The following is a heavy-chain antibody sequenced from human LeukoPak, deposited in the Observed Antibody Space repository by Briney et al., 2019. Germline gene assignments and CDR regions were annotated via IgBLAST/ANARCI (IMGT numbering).Heavy chain of an antibody. CDR3: ARDYADSGENWFDP. CDR1: GFTFSSYW. V-gene: IGHV3-7*01. D-gene: IGHD4-17*01. J-gene: IGHJ5*02. CDR2: IKQDGSEK. Sequence: GGSLRLSCAASGFTFSSYWMSWVRQAPGKGLEWVANIKQDGSEKYYVDSVKGRVTISRDNAKNSLYLHMNNLRAEDTAVYYCARDYADSGENWFDPWGQGTLVIVSS.